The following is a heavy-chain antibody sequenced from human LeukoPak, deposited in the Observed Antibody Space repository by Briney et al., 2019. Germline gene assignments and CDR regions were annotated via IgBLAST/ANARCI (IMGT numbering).Heavy chain of an antibody. CDR3: ARGSVTSLRHFDY. CDR1: GFTISDNY. Sequence: GGSLRLSCAASGFTISDNYMSWIRQAPGKGLEWITYISSSGHSIYYADSVKGRFTISRDIAQNFVYLQMNSLRAEDTAVYYCARGSVTSLRHFDYWGQGALVTVSS. CDR2: ISSSGHSI. J-gene: IGHJ4*02. V-gene: IGHV3-11*01. D-gene: IGHD2-21*02.